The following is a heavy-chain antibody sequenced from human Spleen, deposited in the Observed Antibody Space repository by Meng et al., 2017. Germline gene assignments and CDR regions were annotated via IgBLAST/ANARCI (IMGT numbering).Heavy chain of an antibody. D-gene: IGHD1-26*01. J-gene: IGHJ4*02. V-gene: IGHV4-4*02. CDR3: ARWDRSGSYQVY. CDR2: IYHSGST. Sequence: ELAPDMVRPSGTLALTCAVSWGSISNSYWWSWARQPPGQGLEWIGEIYHSGSTNYNPSLKSRVTISVDKSKNQFSLNLSSVTAADTAVYYCARWDRSGSYQVYWGQGTLVTVSS. CDR1: WGSISNSYW.